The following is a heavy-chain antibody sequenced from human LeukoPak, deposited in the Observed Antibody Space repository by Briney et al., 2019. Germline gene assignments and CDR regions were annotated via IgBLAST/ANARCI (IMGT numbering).Heavy chain of an antibody. CDR2: ISYDGSNK. Sequence: PGGSLRLSCAASGFAFSSYGMHWVRQAPGKGLEWVAVISYDGSNKYYADSVKGRFTISRDNSKNTLYLQMNSLRAEDTAVYYCARDYYDSSDTTYPGAFDIWGQGTMVTVSS. D-gene: IGHD3-22*01. V-gene: IGHV3-30*03. CDR3: ARDYYDSSDTTYPGAFDI. CDR1: GFAFSSYG. J-gene: IGHJ3*02.